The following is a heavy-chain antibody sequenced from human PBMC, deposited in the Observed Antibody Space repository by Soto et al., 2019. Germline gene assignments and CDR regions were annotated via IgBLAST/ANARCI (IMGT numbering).Heavy chain of an antibody. D-gene: IGHD2-8*01. V-gene: IGHV3-11*01. Sequence: PGGSLRLSCAASGFTFSDYYMSWIRQAPGKGLEWVSYISSSGSTIYYADSVKGRFTISRDNAKNSLYLQMNSLRAEDTAVYYCAREPYCTNGVCPIDYWGQGTLVTVSS. CDR3: AREPYCTNGVCPIDY. CDR1: GFTFSDYY. CDR2: ISSSGSTI. J-gene: IGHJ4*02.